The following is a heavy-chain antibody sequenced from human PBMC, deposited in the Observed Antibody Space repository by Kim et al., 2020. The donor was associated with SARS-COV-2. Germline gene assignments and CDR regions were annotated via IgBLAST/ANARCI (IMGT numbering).Heavy chain of an antibody. CDR2: ISGSGGST. Sequence: GGSLRLSCATSGFTFTTYAMSWVRQAPGKGLAWVSVISGSGGSTYYTDSVKGRFTISRDNSKNTLSLQMNSLRAEDTAVYYCARARHSDFWSGYSDEYFFDYWGQGNLVTVSS. J-gene: IGHJ4*02. V-gene: IGHV3-23*01. CDR1: GFTFTTYA. CDR3: ARARHSDFWSGYSDEYFFDY. D-gene: IGHD3-3*01.